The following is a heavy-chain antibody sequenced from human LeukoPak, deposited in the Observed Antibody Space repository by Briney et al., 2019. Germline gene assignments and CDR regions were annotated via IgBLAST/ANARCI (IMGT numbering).Heavy chain of an antibody. CDR1: GGSFSGDY. V-gene: IGHV4-34*01. Sequence: SETLSLSCAVYGGSFSGDYWSWIRQPPGKGLEWIGEINHSGSTNYNPSLKSRVTISVDTSKNQFSLKLSSVTAADTAVYYCARAKQQQQRYYFDYWGQGTLVTVSS. D-gene: IGHD6-13*01. CDR2: INHSGST. CDR3: ARAKQQQQRYYFDY. J-gene: IGHJ4*02.